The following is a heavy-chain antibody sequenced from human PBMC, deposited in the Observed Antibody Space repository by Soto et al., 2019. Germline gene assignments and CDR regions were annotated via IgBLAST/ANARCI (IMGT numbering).Heavy chain of an antibody. J-gene: IGHJ5*02. CDR1: GFTFSNYN. CDR3: AREGALKPFSS. V-gene: IGHV3-21*01. CDR2: ISGTSVYI. Sequence: PGGSLRLSCVASGFTFSNYNMNWVSQGPGKGLEWVSHISGTSVYIHYSDSVKGRFTIARDNANNSVYLQMDSLRVEDTAVYYCAREGALKPFSSWGQGALVTVSS.